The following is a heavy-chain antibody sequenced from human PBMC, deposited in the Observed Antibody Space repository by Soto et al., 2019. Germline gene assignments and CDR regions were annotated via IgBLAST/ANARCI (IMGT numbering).Heavy chain of an antibody. Sequence: GESLKISCKGSGYSFTRYWIGWVRHMPGKGLEWMGVIYPGDSDTRHSPSFQGQVTISVDMSISTAYLQWRSLRTSDTAIYYCARADGCSSLSYFDYWGHRTLVTVSS. J-gene: IGHJ4*01. CDR2: IYPGDSDT. CDR3: ARADGCSSLSYFDY. V-gene: IGHV5-51*01. CDR1: GYSFTRYW.